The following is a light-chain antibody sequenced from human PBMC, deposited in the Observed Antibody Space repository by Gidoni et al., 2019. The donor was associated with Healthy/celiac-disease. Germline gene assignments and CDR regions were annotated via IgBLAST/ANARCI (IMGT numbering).Light chain of an antibody. V-gene: IGKV1-39*01. CDR3: QQSYSTPRT. J-gene: IGKJ1*01. Sequence: DIQMTQSPSSLSASVGDRVTITCRASQSISSYLNWYQQKPGKAPKLLIYAASSLQSRVPSRFSGSGSWTDFTLTISSLQPEDFATYFFQQSYSTPRTFXQXTKVEIK. CDR2: AAS. CDR1: QSISSY.